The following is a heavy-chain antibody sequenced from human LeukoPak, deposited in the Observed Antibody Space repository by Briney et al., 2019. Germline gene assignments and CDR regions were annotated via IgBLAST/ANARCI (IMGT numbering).Heavy chain of an antibody. CDR3: ARGGINCSSTSCYGGLTDFDY. J-gene: IGHJ4*02. V-gene: IGHV4-34*01. Sequence: SETLSLTCAVYGGSFSGYYWSWIRQPPGKELEWIGEINHSGSTNYNPSLKSRVTISVDTSKNQFSLKLSSVTAADTAVYYCARGGINCSSTSCYGGLTDFDYWGQGTLVTVSS. CDR1: GGSFSGYY. CDR2: INHSGST. D-gene: IGHD2-2*01.